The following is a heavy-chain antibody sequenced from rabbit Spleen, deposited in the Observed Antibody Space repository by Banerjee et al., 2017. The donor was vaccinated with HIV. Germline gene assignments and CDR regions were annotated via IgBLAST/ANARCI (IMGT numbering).Heavy chain of an antibody. V-gene: IGHV1S40*01. CDR2: IGAGISYTI. CDR3: ARDLVAVIGWNFSL. CDR1: GFSFSYSDY. D-gene: IGHD1-1*01. Sequence: QSLEESGGDLVKPGASLTLTCTASGFSFSYSDYMCWVRQPPGKGPEWIACIGAGISYTIYYATWAKGRFTISKTSSTTVTLQMTSLTAADTATYFCARDLVAVIGWNFSLWGPGTLVTVS. J-gene: IGHJ4*01.